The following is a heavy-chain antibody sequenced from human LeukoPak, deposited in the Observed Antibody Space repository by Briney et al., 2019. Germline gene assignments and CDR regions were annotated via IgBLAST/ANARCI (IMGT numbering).Heavy chain of an antibody. Sequence: GGSLRLSCAASGFGFSSYAMHWVSQAPSKGLEWVAVISFDGPTKYYADSVKGQLTISRDNSENTLHLQMNSLRAEDTAVYFCAREVAVSGTENGAFNVWGPGTTVTVSS. CDR3: AREVAVSGTENGAFNV. CDR1: GFGFSSYA. CDR2: ISFDGPTK. D-gene: IGHD6-19*01. J-gene: IGHJ6*02. V-gene: IGHV3-30-3*01.